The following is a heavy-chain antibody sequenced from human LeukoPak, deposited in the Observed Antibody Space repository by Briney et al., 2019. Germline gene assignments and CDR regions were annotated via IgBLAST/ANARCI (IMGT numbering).Heavy chain of an antibody. CDR2: IYSGGSI. Sequence: PGGSLRLSCAASGFTVSSSYMSWVRQAPGKGLEWVSVIYSGGSIYYADSVKGRFTISRDNSKNTLYLQMNSLRVEDTAVYYCARGVGQQLLTYYYYMDVWGKGTTVTVSS. CDR1: GFTVSSSY. D-gene: IGHD6-13*01. V-gene: IGHV3-66*01. J-gene: IGHJ6*03. CDR3: ARGVGQQLLTYYYYMDV.